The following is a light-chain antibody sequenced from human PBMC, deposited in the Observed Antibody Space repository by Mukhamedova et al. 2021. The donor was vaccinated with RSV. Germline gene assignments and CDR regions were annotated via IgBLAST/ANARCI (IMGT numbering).Light chain of an antibody. CDR2: EAS. J-gene: IGKJ1*01. V-gene: IGKV1-27*01. CDR3: QKFNSVPWT. Sequence: WYQRRVHGKVPKLLIYEASTLQSGVPSRFSGSGFGTDFTLTINSLQPEDVATYYCQKFNSVPWTFGQGTKVEI.